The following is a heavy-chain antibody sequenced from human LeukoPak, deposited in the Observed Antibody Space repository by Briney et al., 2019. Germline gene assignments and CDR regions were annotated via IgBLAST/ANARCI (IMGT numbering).Heavy chain of an antibody. J-gene: IGHJ4*02. CDR1: GFTFISYG. CDR3: ASPNSGYDYNFYH. CDR2: ISSHGGST. Sequence: GGSLRLSCSASGFTFISYGMYWVRQAPGKGLEYVSAISSHGGSTYYADSVKGRFTIPRDNSKTTLYLQMSSLRTEDTAAYYCASPNSGYDYNFYHWGQGTLVTVSS. D-gene: IGHD5-12*01. V-gene: IGHV3-64D*09.